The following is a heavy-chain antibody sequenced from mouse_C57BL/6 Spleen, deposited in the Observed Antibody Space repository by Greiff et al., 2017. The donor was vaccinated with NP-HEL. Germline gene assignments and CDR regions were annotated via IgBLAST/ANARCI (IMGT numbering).Heavy chain of an antibody. D-gene: IGHD2-3*01. CDR2: ISSGGSYT. CDR3: ARRDDGYWYFDV. J-gene: IGHJ1*03. CDR1: GFTFSSYG. Sequence: DVKLQESGGDLVKPGGSLKLSCAASGFTFSSYGMSWVRQTPDKRLEWVATISSGGSYTYYPDSVKGRFTISRDNAKNTLYLQMSSLKSEDTAMYYCARRDDGYWYFDVWGTGTTVTVSS. V-gene: IGHV5-6*02.